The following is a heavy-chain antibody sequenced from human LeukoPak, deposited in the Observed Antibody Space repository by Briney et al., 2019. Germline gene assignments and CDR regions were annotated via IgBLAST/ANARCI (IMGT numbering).Heavy chain of an antibody. CDR1: GGSISSSSYY. Sequence: SETLSLTCTVSGGSISSSSYYWAWIRQPPGKGLEWIGEIYHSGSTNYNPSLKSRVTISVDKSKNQFSLKLSSVTAADTAVYYCASRDYWGQGTLVTVSS. CDR2: IYHSGST. CDR3: ASRDY. J-gene: IGHJ4*02. V-gene: IGHV4-39*07.